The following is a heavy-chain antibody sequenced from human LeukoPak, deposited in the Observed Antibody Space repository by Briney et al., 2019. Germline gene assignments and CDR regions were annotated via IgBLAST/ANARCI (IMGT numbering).Heavy chain of an antibody. D-gene: IGHD3-3*01. J-gene: IGHJ4*02. CDR3: ATDSSGIFVFDY. V-gene: IGHV1-24*01. Sequence: ASVKVSCKVSGYTLTELSMHWVRQAPGKGLEWMGGFDPEDGETIYAQKSQGRVTMTEDTSTDTAYMELSSLRSEDTAVYYCATDSSGIFVFDYWGQGTLVTVSS. CDR2: FDPEDGET. CDR1: GYTLTELS.